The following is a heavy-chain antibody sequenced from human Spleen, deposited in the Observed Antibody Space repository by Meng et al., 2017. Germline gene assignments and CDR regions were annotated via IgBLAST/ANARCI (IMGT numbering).Heavy chain of an antibody. Sequence: QVHLVESGGGVVQPGRSLRLSCAASGFTFSSYGMHWVRQAPGKGLEWVAVISHDGNKKYYVDSVRGRFTISKDISKNTLFLQMNSLRPEDTAVYYCASGGHYFGSWGQGSLVTVSS. J-gene: IGHJ4*02. V-gene: IGHV3-30*03. CDR3: ASGGHYFGS. CDR2: ISHDGNKK. CDR1: GFTFSSYG. D-gene: IGHD3-16*01.